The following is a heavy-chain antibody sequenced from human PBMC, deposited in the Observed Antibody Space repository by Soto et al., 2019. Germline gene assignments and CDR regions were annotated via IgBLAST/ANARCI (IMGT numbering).Heavy chain of an antibody. CDR2: IGGGGDA. CDR3: AKRARDGYNSPIDY. J-gene: IGHJ4*02. CDR1: GFTLSSYF. D-gene: IGHD5-18*01. V-gene: IGHV3-23*01. Sequence: GGSLRLSCAASGFTLSSYFMSWVRQAPGKGPEWVSGIGGGGDAYYADSVKGRFTIARDNSRNTLYLQMDSLRVEDTALYYCAKRARDGYNSPIDYWAQGTLVTVSS.